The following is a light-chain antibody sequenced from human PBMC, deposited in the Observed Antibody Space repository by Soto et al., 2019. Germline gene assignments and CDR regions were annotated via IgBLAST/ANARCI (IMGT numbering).Light chain of an antibody. CDR2: GAS. CDR1: QSVSSN. V-gene: IGKV3-15*01. J-gene: IGKJ1*01. Sequence: EILMTQSPASLSVSPGERATLSCRASQSVSSNLAWYQQKPGQAPRLLIYGASTGATGVPARFSGSGSGTDFTLTISSLQSEDFAVYYCQQYNNWPRTFGQGTKVEIK. CDR3: QQYNNWPRT.